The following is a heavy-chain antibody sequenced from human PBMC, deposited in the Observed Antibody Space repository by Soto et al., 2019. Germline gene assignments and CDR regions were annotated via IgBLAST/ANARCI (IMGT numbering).Heavy chain of an antibody. CDR1: GFTFSSYS. Sequence: NPGGSLRLSCAASGFTFSSYSMNWVRQAPGKGLEWVSSISSSSSYIYYADSVKGRFTISRDNAKNSLYLRMNSLRAEDTAVYYCARDLGLFCSGGSCYRDAFDIWGQGTMVTVSS. CDR3: ARDLGLFCSGGSCYRDAFDI. D-gene: IGHD2-15*01. V-gene: IGHV3-21*01. CDR2: ISSSSSYI. J-gene: IGHJ3*02.